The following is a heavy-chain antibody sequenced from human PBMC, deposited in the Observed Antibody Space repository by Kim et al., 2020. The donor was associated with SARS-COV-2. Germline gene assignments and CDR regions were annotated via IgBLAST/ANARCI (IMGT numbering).Heavy chain of an antibody. CDR3: AKDVRSGYSGYDPDIYYYGMDV. CDR2: ISWDGGST. V-gene: IGHV3-43*01. CDR1: GFTFDDYT. Sequence: GGSLRLSCAASGFTFDDYTMHWVRQAPGKGLEWVSLISWDGGSTYYADSVKGRFTISRDNSKNSLYLQMNSLRTEDTALYYCAKDVRSGYSGYDPDIYYYGMDVWGQGTTVTVSS. J-gene: IGHJ6*02. D-gene: IGHD5-12*01.